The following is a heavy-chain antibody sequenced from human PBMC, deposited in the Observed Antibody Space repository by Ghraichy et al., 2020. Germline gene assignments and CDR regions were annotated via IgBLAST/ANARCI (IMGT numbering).Heavy chain of an antibody. J-gene: IGHJ4*02. V-gene: IGHV3-7*03. CDR2: INNDGKEK. CDR1: GFRFSASW. CDR3: ARDPKRGALDY. Sequence: GGSLRLSCTASGFRFSASWMSWVRQAPEKVLEWVANINNDGKEKYYVDSLKGRFTISRDNGKNSLFLQISSLRVEDTAVYYCARDPKRGALDYWGQGTLVAVSS. D-gene: IGHD3-10*01.